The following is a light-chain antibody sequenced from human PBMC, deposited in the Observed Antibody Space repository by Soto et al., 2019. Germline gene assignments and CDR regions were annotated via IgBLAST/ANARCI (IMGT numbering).Light chain of an antibody. CDR2: EGS. Sequence: QSALTQPASVSGSPGQSITISCTGTSSDVGNYNLVSWYQQRPGKAPKLMIYEGSKRPSGVSNRFSGSKSGNTASLTISGLQAADEADYYCCSYAGNLIYVVFGGGTKLTVL. J-gene: IGLJ2*01. CDR3: CSYAGNLIYVV. CDR1: SSDVGNYNL. V-gene: IGLV2-23*01.